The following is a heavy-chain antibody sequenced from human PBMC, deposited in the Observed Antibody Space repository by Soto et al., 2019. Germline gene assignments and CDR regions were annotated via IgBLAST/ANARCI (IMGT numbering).Heavy chain of an antibody. J-gene: IGHJ5*02. V-gene: IGHV1-18*01. Sequence: ASVKVSCKASGYIFTSYGISWVRQAPGQGLEWMGWISAYNGNTNYAQKLQGRVTMTTDTSTSTAYMELRSLRSDDTAVYYCARGDIGYSSSWYGWFDPWGQGTLVTVSS. CDR1: GYIFTSYG. CDR2: ISAYNGNT. D-gene: IGHD6-13*01. CDR3: ARGDIGYSSSWYGWFDP.